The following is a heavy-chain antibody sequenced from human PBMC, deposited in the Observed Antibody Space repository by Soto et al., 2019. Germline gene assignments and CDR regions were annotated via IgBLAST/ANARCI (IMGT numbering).Heavy chain of an antibody. J-gene: IGHJ4*02. CDR1: GGAITSDDYY. V-gene: IGHV4-30-4*02. Sequence: SETLSLTCSVSGGAITSDDYYWSWVRQSPGKGLEWIGYIHHSGTTYYNPSLKSRLTISLDMSKKQFSLKLSSVTAADTVVYYCASSYYYDSSGYYRFDYWGQGTLVTVSS. D-gene: IGHD3-22*01. CDR2: IHHSGTT. CDR3: ASSYYYDSSGYYRFDY.